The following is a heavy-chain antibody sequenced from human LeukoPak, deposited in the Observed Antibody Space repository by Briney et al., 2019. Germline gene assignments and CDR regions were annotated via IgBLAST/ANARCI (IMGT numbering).Heavy chain of an antibody. CDR3: ARVGYGVRDFDY. D-gene: IGHD5-18*01. J-gene: IGHJ4*02. Sequence: PSETLSLTCTVSGGSVSSGSYYWSWIRQPPGKGLEWIGYIYYSGSTNYNPSLKSRVTISVDKSKNQFSLKLSSVTAADTAVYYCARVGYGVRDFDYWGQGTLVTVSS. CDR2: IYYSGST. V-gene: IGHV4-61*01. CDR1: GGSVSSGSYY.